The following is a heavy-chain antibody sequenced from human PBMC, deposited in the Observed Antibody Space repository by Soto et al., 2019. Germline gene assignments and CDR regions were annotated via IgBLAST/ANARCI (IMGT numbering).Heavy chain of an antibody. Sequence: QVQLVQSGAEVKKPGSSVKVSCKASGGTFSSYAISWVRQAPGQGLEWMGGIIPIFGTANYAQKLQGRVTITADESTSTAYLELSSLRSEETAVYYCAMADGSTADFEYWGQGPLVTVSS. V-gene: IGHV1-69*12. CDR1: GGTFSSYA. CDR3: AMADGSTADFEY. CDR2: IIPIFGTA. J-gene: IGHJ4*02.